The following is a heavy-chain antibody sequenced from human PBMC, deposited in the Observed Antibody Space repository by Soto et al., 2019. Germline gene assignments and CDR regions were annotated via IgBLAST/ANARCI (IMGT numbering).Heavy chain of an antibody. CDR2: IKTKPDDGTI. Sequence: GGSLRLSCAASGLIFSDVWMTWVRQAPGKGLEWVGRIKTKPDDGTIDYAAPVRGRFTISRDDSKNTLYLQMTSLTPDDTGVYYCTTSNLGVDFWGPGTLVTVSS. J-gene: IGHJ4*02. D-gene: IGHD1-1*01. V-gene: IGHV3-15*01. CDR1: GLIFSDVW. CDR3: TTSNLGVDF.